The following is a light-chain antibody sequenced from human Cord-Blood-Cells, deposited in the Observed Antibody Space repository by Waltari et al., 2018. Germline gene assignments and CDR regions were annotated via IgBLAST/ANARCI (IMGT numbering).Light chain of an antibody. V-gene: IGKV3-20*01. CDR1: QSVSSSY. CDR2: GAS. Sequence: EIVLTQSPGTLSLSPGERATLSCRARQSVSSSYLAWYQQKPGQAPRHLIYGASSRASGIADRFSGSGSGTVFTLTISRLEPEDFAVYYCQQYGSSPPLTFGGGTKVEIK. CDR3: QQYGSSPPLT. J-gene: IGKJ4*01.